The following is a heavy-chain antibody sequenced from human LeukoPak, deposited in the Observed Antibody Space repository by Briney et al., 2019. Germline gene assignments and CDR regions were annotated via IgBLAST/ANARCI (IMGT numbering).Heavy chain of an antibody. J-gene: IGHJ4*02. CDR1: GFPFSSYS. Sequence: GGSLRLSCAASGFPFSSYSMNWVRQAPGKGLEWVSYISASGTNIYYLDSVKGRFTVSRDNAMNSLFLQMDRPRAEDTAVYYCVRVKGTYFDFWGQGTLVTVSS. V-gene: IGHV3-48*01. D-gene: IGHD1-1*01. CDR2: ISASGTNI. CDR3: VRVKGTYFDF.